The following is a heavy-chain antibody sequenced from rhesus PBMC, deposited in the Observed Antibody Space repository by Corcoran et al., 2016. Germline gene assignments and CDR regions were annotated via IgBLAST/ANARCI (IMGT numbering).Heavy chain of an antibody. J-gene: IGHJ4*01. CDR3: ARDGNWGFFDY. CDR1: GGSISSGYYY. CDR2: ITYSGST. D-gene: IGHD7-45*01. V-gene: IGHV4-122*02. Sequence: QVQLQVSGPGLVKPSETLSLTCAVSGGSISSGYYYWSWIRQPPGKGLGWIGYITYSGSTSYNPSLNGRVTISRDTSKNQFSLKLRSVTSADTAVYYCARDGNWGFFDYWGQGVLVTVSS.